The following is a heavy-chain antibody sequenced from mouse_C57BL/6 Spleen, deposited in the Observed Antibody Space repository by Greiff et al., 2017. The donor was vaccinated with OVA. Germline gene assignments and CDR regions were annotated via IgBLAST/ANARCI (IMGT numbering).Heavy chain of an antibody. Sequence: EVKLLESGGDLVKPGASLKLSCAASGFTFTSYGMSWVRQTPDKRLEWVATISRGGSYTYYPDNVKGQFTITRDNAKNTLYLQMSSLKSEDTAMYYCARHVLQLSQFAYWGQGTLVTVSA. CDR1: GFTFTSYG. D-gene: IGHD4-1*02. J-gene: IGHJ3*01. CDR3: ARHVLQLSQFAY. V-gene: IGHV5-6*01. CDR2: ISRGGSYT.